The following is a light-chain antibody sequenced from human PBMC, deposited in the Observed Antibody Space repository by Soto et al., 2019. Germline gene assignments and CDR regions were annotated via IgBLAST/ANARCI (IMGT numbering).Light chain of an antibody. CDR1: SSDVGGYNY. Sequence: QSVLTQPASVSGSPGQSITISCTGTSSDVGGYNYVSWYQQHPGIAPKLMISEVSNRPSGVSNRFSGSKSGNTASLTISGLQAEDEAGYYCSSYTSSSTLVFGGGTKLTVL. V-gene: IGLV2-14*01. CDR2: EVS. J-gene: IGLJ2*01. CDR3: SSYTSSSTLV.